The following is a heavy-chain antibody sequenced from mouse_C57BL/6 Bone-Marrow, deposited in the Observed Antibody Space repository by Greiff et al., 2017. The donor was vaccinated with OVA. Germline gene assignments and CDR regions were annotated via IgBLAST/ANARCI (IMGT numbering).Heavy chain of an antibody. CDR3: ARVRYYGSRAWFAY. J-gene: IGHJ3*01. CDR1: GYTLTDYY. Sequence: VQLQQSGPELVKPGASVKISCKASGYTLTDYYMNWVKQSHGKSLELIGDINLNNGGTSHNQKFKGKATLTVDRSSSTADMELRSLTSEDSAVYYCARVRYYGSRAWFAYWGQGTLVTVSA. D-gene: IGHD1-1*01. V-gene: IGHV1-26*01. CDR2: INLNNGGT.